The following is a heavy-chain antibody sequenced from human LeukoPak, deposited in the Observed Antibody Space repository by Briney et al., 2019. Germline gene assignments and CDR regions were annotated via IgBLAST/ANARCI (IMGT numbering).Heavy chain of an antibody. CDR2: IYYSGST. Sequence: SEPLSLTCTVSGGSISSYYWSWIRQPPGKGLEWIGYIYYSGSTNYNPSLKSRVTISVDTSKNQFSLKLSSVTAADTAVYYCARGRVHYGDTVPGDYWGQGTLVTASP. D-gene: IGHD4-17*01. CDR1: GGSISSYY. J-gene: IGHJ4*02. V-gene: IGHV4-59*01. CDR3: ARGRVHYGDTVPGDY.